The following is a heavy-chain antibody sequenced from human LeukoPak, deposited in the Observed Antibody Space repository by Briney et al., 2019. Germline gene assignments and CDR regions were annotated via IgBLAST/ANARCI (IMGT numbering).Heavy chain of an antibody. CDR1: GFTFDDYA. D-gene: IGHD4-17*01. CDR3: AKSPPYIRAFDY. V-gene: IGHV3-9*01. J-gene: IGHJ4*02. CDR2: ISWNSGSI. Sequence: GGSLRLSCAASGFTFDDYAMHWGRQAPGKGLEWVSGISWNSGSIGYADSVKGRFPISRDNSKNTLYLQMTSLRAEDTAVYYCAKSPPYIRAFDYWGQGTLVPVSS.